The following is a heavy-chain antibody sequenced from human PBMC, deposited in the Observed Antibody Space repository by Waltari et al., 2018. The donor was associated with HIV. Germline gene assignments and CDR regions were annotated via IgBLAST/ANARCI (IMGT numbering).Heavy chain of an antibody. CDR3: ARRSKASGGYQIDY. CDR2: IYYSGST. V-gene: IGHV4-39*01. Sequence: QLQLQESGPGLVKPSETLSLTCTVSGGSISSSSYYWGWIRQPPGKGLEWIGSIYYSGSTYYNPSLKIRVTISVDTSKNQFSLKLSSVTAADTAVYYCARRSKASGGYQIDYWGQGTLVTVSS. CDR1: GGSISSSSYY. D-gene: IGHD3-22*01. J-gene: IGHJ4*02.